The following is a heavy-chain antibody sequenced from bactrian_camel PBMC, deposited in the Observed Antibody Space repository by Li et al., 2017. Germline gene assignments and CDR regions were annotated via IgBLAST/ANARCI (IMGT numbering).Heavy chain of an antibody. J-gene: IGHJ4*01. CDR3: NGRFGTDDTLYGH. V-gene: IGHV3S1*01. CDR2: IYTGGDYT. D-gene: IGHD6*01. Sequence: VQLVESGGGSVQAGGSLRLSCAASGYTYNRNCMAWFRQAPGKEREGVARIYTGGDYTYYADSVEGRFTISRDDAKKTLFLQMNSLKSEDTARYYCNGRFGTDDTLYGHWGQGTQVTVS. CDR1: GYTYNRNC.